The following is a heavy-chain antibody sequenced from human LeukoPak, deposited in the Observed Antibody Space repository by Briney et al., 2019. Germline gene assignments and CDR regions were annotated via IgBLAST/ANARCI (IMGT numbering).Heavy chain of an antibody. V-gene: IGHV1-2*02. CDR3: ARDQATVTTPWVDF. D-gene: IGHD4-17*01. CDR1: GYTFTGYY. J-gene: IGHJ4*02. CDR2: INPNSGGT. Sequence: ASVKVSCKAFGYTFTGYYIHWVRLAPGRGLEWMGWINPNSGGTNYAQEFQGRVTMTRDTSISTAYMDLTRLRSDDTAVYYCARDQATVTTPWVDFWGQGSLVTVSS.